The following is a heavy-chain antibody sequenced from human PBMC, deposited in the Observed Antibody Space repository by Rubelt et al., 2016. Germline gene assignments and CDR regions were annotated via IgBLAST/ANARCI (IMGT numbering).Heavy chain of an antibody. J-gene: IGHJ4*02. V-gene: IGHV1-24*01. CDR3: ATRSLWFGEIDRYFDY. CDR1: GYTLTELS. D-gene: IGHD3-10*01. CDR2: FDPEDGET. Sequence: QVQLVQPGAEVKKPGASVKASCKVSGYTLTELSLHWVRQAPGKGLEWMGGFDPEDGETIYAQKVQGKVTMTEDTSTDTAYMELSSLRSEDTAVYYCATRSLWFGEIDRYFDYWGQGTLVTVSS.